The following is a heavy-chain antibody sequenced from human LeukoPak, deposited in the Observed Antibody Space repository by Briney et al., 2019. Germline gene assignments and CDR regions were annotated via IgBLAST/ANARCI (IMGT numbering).Heavy chain of an antibody. CDR2: ISPGDSDT. Sequence: GASLQISCKGSGSRFTSYWIGGGRKLPGKGLEGIGIISPGDSDTRYSPSFQGQVSISADNSISTAYLQWSSVKASDTAMYYCARLRSGWDFDYWGQGSLVTVSS. CDR3: ARLRSGWDFDY. J-gene: IGHJ4*02. D-gene: IGHD6-19*01. CDR1: GSRFTSYW. V-gene: IGHV5-51*01.